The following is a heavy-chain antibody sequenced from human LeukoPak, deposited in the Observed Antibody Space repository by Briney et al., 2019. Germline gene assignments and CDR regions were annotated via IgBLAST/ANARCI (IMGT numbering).Heavy chain of an antibody. J-gene: IGHJ4*02. CDR1: GGSISSYY. Sequence: PSETLSLTCTVSGGSISSYYWSWIRQPPGKGLEWIGYIYYSGSTNYNPSLKSRVTISVDTSKNQFSLKLSSVTAADTAVYYCARLNTYDSSGFDYWGQGTLVTVSS. V-gene: IGHV4-59*08. CDR3: ARLNTYDSSGFDY. CDR2: IYYSGST. D-gene: IGHD3-22*01.